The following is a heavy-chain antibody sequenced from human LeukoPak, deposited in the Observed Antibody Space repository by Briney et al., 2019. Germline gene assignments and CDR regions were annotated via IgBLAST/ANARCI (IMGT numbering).Heavy chain of an antibody. CDR2: ISGGGDNT. Sequence: PGGSLRLSCAASGFTFSTYAVTWVRQAPGKGLEWVPSISGGGDNTYYADSVKGRFTISRDNSKNTLYLQMNSLRAEDTAGYYCAKGRNDYGDAALNYWGQGTLVTVSS. V-gene: IGHV3-23*01. CDR1: GFTFSTYA. CDR3: AKGRNDYGDAALNY. J-gene: IGHJ4*02. D-gene: IGHD4-17*01.